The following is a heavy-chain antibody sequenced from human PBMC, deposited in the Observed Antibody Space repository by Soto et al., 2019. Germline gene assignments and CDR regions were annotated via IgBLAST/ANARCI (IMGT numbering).Heavy chain of an antibody. V-gene: IGHV3-23*01. CDR3: ARHVMGARGWVDEPL. J-gene: IGHJ4*02. Sequence: GGSLRLSCAASGFTLSDYAMTGVRQGPGKGLEWVSAISGSGDSTYYTDSVKGRFTISADKSITTAYLQWSSLKASDTAMYYCARHVMGARGWVDEPLWGQGTLVTVSS. D-gene: IGHD1-26*01. CDR2: ISGSGDST. CDR1: GFTLSDYA.